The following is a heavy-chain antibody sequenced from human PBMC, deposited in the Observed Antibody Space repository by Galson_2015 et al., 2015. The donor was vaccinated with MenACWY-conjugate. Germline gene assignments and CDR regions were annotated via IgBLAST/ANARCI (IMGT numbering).Heavy chain of an antibody. CDR2: ISPGDSNT. CDR3: ARHPPGGRGMDV. D-gene: IGHD2-15*01. J-gene: IGHJ6*02. V-gene: IGHV5-51*01. Sequence: SGAEVKKSGESLKISCQGSGYIFTTYWIAWVRQMPGRGLEWVGLISPGDSNTRYSPSFQGQVTISADKSISTAYLQWSSLKASDTAMYYCARHPPGGRGMDVWGRGTTVTVSS. CDR1: GYIFTTYW.